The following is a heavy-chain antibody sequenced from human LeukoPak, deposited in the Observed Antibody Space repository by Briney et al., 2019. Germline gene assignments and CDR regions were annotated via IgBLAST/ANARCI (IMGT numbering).Heavy chain of an antibody. CDR3: ARDPWFGSGWYFDY. J-gene: IGHJ4*02. V-gene: IGHV1-3*01. Sequence: ASVKVSCKASGYPFRSYVIHWLRQAPGQNLEWIGWINPANGNTKYSRNFQGRVTITRDTSASVVYMELSSLTYEDTAVYFCARDPWFGSGWYFDYWGLGTQVTVSS. CDR2: INPANGNT. D-gene: IGHD6-19*01. CDR1: GYPFRSYV.